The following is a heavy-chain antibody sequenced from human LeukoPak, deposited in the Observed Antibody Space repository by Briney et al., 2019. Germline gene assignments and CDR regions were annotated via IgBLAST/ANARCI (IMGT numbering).Heavy chain of an antibody. D-gene: IGHD2-8*01. J-gene: IGHJ4*02. Sequence: GSLRLSCEASGFSFSTVPMSWVRQVPGKGLECVSYIIASGDSAYYADSVKGRFTISRDNSKNTLSLQMNSLRVEDTGVYYCAKVNWCIATCADGWGQGTLVTVSS. V-gene: IGHV3-23*01. CDR1: GFSFSTVP. CDR2: IIASGDSA. CDR3: AKVNWCIATCADG.